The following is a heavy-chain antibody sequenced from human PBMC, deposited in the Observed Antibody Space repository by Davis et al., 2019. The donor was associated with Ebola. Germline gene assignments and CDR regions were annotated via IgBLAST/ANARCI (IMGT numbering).Heavy chain of an antibody. J-gene: IGHJ6*02. V-gene: IGHV1-2*04. CDR1: GYTFTGYY. CDR2: INPNSGGT. D-gene: IGHD3-22*01. Sequence: ASVKVSCKASGYTFTGYYMHWVRQAPGQGLEWMGWINPNSGGTNYAQKFQGWVTMTRDTSISTAYMEQSRLRSDDTAVYYCATASPDRYGMDVWGQGTTVTVSS. CDR3: ATASPDRYGMDV.